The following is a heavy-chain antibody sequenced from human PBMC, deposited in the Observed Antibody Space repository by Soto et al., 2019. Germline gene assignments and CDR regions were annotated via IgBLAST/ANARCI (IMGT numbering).Heavy chain of an antibody. CDR3: ASRPSTPYFDY. CDR2: IYYSGST. CDR1: GGSISSGDYY. Sequence: SETLSLTCTVSGGSISSGDYYWSWIRQPPGKGLEWIGSIYYSGSTYYNPSLKSRVTISVDTSKNQFSLKLNSVTAADTAVYYCASRPSTPYFDYWGQGTLVTVSS. V-gene: IGHV4-30-4*01. J-gene: IGHJ4*02. D-gene: IGHD3-3*02.